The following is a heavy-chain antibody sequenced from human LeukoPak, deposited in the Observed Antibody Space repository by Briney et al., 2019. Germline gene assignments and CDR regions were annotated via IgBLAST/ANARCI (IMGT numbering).Heavy chain of an antibody. CDR3: ARAGDIVVVPAAIRPYWYFDL. J-gene: IGHJ2*01. V-gene: IGHV3-21*01. CDR2: ISSSSSYI. CDR1: GFTFSSYS. D-gene: IGHD2-2*02. Sequence: PGGSLRLSCAASGFTFSSYSMNWVRQAPGKGLEWVSSISSSSSYIYYADSVKGRFTISRDNAKNSLYLQMNSLRAEATAVYYCARAGDIVVVPAAIRPYWYFDLWGRGTLVTVSS.